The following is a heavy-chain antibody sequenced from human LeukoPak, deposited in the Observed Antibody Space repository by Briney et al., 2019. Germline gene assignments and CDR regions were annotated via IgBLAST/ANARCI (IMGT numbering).Heavy chain of an antibody. CDR3: ARSWVYSSSPLVDIDY. CDR2: INPNSGGT. CDR1: GYTFTGYY. D-gene: IGHD6-6*01. J-gene: IGHJ4*02. Sequence: GASVKVSCKASGYTFTGYYMHWVRQAPGQGLEWMGWINPNSGGTNYAQKFQGRVTMTRDTSISTAYMELSRLRSDDTAVYYCARSWVYSSSPLVDIDYWGQGTLVTVSS. V-gene: IGHV1-2*02.